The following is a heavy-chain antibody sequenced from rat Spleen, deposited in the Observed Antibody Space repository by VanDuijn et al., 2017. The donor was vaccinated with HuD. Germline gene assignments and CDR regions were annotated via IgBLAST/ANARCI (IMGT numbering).Heavy chain of an antibody. J-gene: IGHJ3*01. V-gene: IGHV5S13*01. D-gene: IGHD4-3*01. CDR1: GFTFNNYW. CDR2: ISPSGGAT. CDR3: VRQDTSGYSNWFTY. Sequence: EVQLVESGGGLVQPGRSLKLSCVASGFTFNNYWMTWVRQAPTMGLEWVTSISPSGGATYYRDSVKGRFTVSRDNAKNTLYLQLDSLRSEDTATYYCVRQDTSGYSNWFTYWGQGTLVTVSS.